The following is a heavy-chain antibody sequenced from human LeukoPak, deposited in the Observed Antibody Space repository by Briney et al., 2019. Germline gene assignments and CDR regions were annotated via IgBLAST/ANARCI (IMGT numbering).Heavy chain of an antibody. Sequence: GGSLRLSCAASGFTFRSDSMDSGSEAPGKGLEWVSSISSSSSYIYYADSVKGRFTISRDNAKNSLYLQMNSLRAEDTAVYHCARGTQGLFDYWGQGTLVTVSS. CDR2: ISSSSSYI. CDR3: ARGTQGLFDY. V-gene: IGHV3-21*01. J-gene: IGHJ4*02. CDR1: GFTFRSDS.